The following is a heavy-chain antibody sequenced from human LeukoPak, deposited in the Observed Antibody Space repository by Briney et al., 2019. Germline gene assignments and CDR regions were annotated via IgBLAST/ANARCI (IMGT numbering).Heavy chain of an antibody. J-gene: IGHJ3*02. Sequence: GSLRLSCAASGFTFSDYYMSWIRQAPGKGLEWVSYITSSGSTIYYADSMKGRFTISRDNAKYSLFLQLDSLRAEDTALYYCARIGRPAAFDIWGQGTLVIVSS. D-gene: IGHD6-6*01. CDR2: ITSSGSTI. V-gene: IGHV3-11*01. CDR1: GFTFSDYY. CDR3: ARIGRPAAFDI.